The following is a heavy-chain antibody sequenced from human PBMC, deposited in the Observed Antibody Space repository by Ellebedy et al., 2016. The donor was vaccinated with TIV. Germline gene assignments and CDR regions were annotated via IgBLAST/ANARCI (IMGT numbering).Heavy chain of an antibody. CDR2: VYYSGSP. V-gene: IGHV4-39*01. Sequence: MPSETLSLTCDVSGGFVNSSRHYWAWIRQPPGKGLEYIGSVYYSGSPYYNPSFKSRVTLSADTSKNQFSLNLRTVTAADTAVYYCARIDPWQPIDDWGQGILVTVSS. J-gene: IGHJ4*02. D-gene: IGHD2-21*01. CDR1: GGFVNSSRHY. CDR3: ARIDPWQPIDD.